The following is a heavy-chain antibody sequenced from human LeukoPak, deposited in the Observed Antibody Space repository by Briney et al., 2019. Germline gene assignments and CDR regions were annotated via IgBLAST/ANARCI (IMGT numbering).Heavy chain of an antibody. CDR1: GYTFTDYY. J-gene: IGHJ5*02. D-gene: IGHD3-22*01. Sequence: GASVKVSCKASGYTFTDYYMHWVRQAPGQGFEWMGWINPNDGDTNYAQKFQGRVTMTRDTSISTAHMEVSRLRSDDTAVYYCARDRYYYDSSGWNWFDPWGQGTLVTVSS. CDR3: ARDRYYYDSSGWNWFDP. CDR2: INPNDGDT. V-gene: IGHV1-2*02.